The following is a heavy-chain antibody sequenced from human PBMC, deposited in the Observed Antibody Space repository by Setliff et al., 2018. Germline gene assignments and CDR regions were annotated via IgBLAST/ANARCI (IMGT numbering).Heavy chain of an antibody. J-gene: IGHJ4*02. CDR3: ARGRAGHSGH. CDR1: GGSISSSNW. D-gene: IGHD6-19*01. V-gene: IGHV4-4*02. CDR2: IYHTGST. Sequence: PSETLSLTCAVSGGSISSSNWWSWVRQPPGKGLEWIGEIYHTGSTNYNPSLKSRLTISVDKSKNQFSLKLSSVTAADTAVYYCARGRAGHSGHWGQGTLVTVSS.